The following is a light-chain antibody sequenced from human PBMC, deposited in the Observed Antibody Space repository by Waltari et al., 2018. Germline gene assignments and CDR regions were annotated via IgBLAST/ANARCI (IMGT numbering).Light chain of an antibody. V-gene: IGKV3-20*01. CDR3: QHYVRLPAT. CDR2: GAS. Sequence: VLTQPPRTLSLSPGERAPISCWASQSVGGTLAWYQQKPGQAPRLLIYGASSRATGIPDRFIGSGSGTEFSLTISRLEPEDFAVYYCQHYVRLPATFGQGTKVEIK. CDR1: QSVGGT. J-gene: IGKJ1*01.